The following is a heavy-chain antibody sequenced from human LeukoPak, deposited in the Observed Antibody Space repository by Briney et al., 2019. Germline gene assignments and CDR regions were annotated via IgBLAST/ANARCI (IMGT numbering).Heavy chain of an antibody. D-gene: IGHD6-13*01. CDR3: ARLREGQQRASAFDI. J-gene: IGHJ3*02. Sequence: SETLSLTCTVSGDSMTNYYWSWIRQPPGKGLEWIGYIYYSGSTYYNPSLKSRVTISVDTSKNQFSLKLSSVTAADTAVYYCARLREGQQRASAFDIWGQGTMVIVSS. CDR1: GDSMTNYY. CDR2: IYYSGST. V-gene: IGHV4-59*01.